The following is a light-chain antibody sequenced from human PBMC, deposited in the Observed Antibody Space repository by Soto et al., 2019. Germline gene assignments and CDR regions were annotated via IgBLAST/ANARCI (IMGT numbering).Light chain of an antibody. V-gene: IGKV3-20*01. J-gene: IGKJ5*01. CDR3: QQYGDAPIS. CDR2: RAS. Sequence: EIVLMQSPGTLSLFTGERATLSCRASQTVTSTLLAWFQQKPGQAPGLLIYRASSRATGVPDRFSGSGSGTDFTLTISRLEPEDFALYYCQQYGDAPISFGQGTRLEI. CDR1: QTVTSTL.